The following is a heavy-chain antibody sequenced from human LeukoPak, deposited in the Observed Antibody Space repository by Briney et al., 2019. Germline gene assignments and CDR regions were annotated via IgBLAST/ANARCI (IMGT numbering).Heavy chain of an antibody. CDR2: VNDIGRT. V-gene: IGHV4-34*01. CDR1: GGSFSGYY. CDR3: ARLRMGSSFWRFPIDY. Sequence: PSETLSLTCAVYGGSFSGYYWTWIRQTPGKGLEWIGEVNDIGRTNYNPSLKSRVTISVDVSKNQFSLKMISVTAADTALYYCARLRMGSSFWRFPIDYWGQGTLVTVSS. J-gene: IGHJ4*02. D-gene: IGHD6-6*01.